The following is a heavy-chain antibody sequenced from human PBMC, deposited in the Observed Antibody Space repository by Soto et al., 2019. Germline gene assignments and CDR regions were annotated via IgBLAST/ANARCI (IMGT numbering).Heavy chain of an antibody. V-gene: IGHV4-39*01. CDR2: IYYSGST. Sequence: QLQLQESGPGLVKPSETLSLTCTVSGGSISSSSYYWGWIRQPPGKGLEWIGSIYYSGSTYYNPSLKSRVTISVDTSMNQFSLKLSSVTAADTAVYYCARQRWDIALMVYAFDIWGQGTMVTVSS. CDR3: ARQRWDIALMVYAFDI. D-gene: IGHD2-8*01. J-gene: IGHJ3*02. CDR1: GGSISSSSYY.